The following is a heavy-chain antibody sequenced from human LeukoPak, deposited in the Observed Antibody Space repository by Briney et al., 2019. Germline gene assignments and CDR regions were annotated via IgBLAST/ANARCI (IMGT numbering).Heavy chain of an antibody. Sequence: ASVKVSCKASGYTFTSYAMNWVRQAPGQGLGWMGWINTNTGNPTYAQGFTGRFVFSLETSVSTAYLQISSLKAEDTAVYYCARGRTGYSSSWDWFDPWGQGTLVTVSS. CDR3: ARGRTGYSSSWDWFDP. V-gene: IGHV7-4-1*02. CDR2: INTNTGNP. CDR1: GYTFTSYA. J-gene: IGHJ5*02. D-gene: IGHD6-13*01.